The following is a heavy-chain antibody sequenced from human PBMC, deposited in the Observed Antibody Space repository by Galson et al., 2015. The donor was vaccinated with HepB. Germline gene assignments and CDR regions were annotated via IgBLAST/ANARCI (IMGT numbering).Heavy chain of an antibody. CDR2: ISGSGGST. V-gene: IGHV3-23*01. CDR3: AKDRGVTMVRGGYFVY. Sequence: SLRLSCAASGFTFSSYAMSWVRQAPGKGLEWVSAISGSGGSTYYADSVKGRFTISRDNSKNTLYLQMNSLRAEDTAVYYCAKDRGVTMVRGGYFVYWGQGTLVTVSS. CDR1: GFTFSSYA. D-gene: IGHD3-10*01. J-gene: IGHJ4*02.